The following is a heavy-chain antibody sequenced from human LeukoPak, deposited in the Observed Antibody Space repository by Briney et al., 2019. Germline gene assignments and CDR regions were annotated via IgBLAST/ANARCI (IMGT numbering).Heavy chain of an antibody. J-gene: IGHJ1*01. CDR3: AILLRAEYFQH. D-gene: IGHD2-15*01. V-gene: IGHV3-53*01. Sequence: PGGSLRLSCAASGFTVSSNYMSWVRQAPGKGLEWVSVIYSGGSTYYADSVKGRFTISRDNSKNTLYLRMNSLRAEDTAVYYCAILLRAEYFQHWGQGTLVTVSS. CDR1: GFTVSSNY. CDR2: IYSGGST.